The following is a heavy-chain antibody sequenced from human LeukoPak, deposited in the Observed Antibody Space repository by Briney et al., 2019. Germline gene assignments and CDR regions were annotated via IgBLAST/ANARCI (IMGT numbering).Heavy chain of an antibody. J-gene: IGHJ6*01. Sequence: ASVKVSCKVSGYTFTGYYMHWVRQAPGQGLEWMGWINPNSGGTNYAQKFQGRVTMTRDTSISTAYMELSRLRSDDTAVYYCAREPRGDYEIEYYYYGMDVWGQGTTVTVSS. D-gene: IGHD3-16*01. CDR1: GYTFTGYY. CDR3: AREPRGDYEIEYYYYGMDV. CDR2: INPNSGGT. V-gene: IGHV1-2*02.